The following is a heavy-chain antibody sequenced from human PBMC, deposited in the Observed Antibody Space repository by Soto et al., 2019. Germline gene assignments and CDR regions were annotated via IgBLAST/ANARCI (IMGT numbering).Heavy chain of an antibody. CDR3: ARDRVVCSGGSCYHYYFGMDV. CDR1: GYTFTSYY. D-gene: IGHD2-15*01. Sequence: QVQLVQSGAEVKKPGASVKVSCKASGYTFTSYYMHWVRQAPGQGLEWMGIINPSGGSTSYAQKFQGRVTRTRDTSTSTVYMEVSSLRSEDTAVFYCARDRVVCSGGSCYHYYFGMDVWGQGTTVTVSS. CDR2: INPSGGST. J-gene: IGHJ6*02. V-gene: IGHV1-46*01.